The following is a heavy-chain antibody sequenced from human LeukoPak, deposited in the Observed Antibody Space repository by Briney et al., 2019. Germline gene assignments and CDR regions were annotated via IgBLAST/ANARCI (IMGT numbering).Heavy chain of an antibody. V-gene: IGHV4-34*01. CDR2: INHSGST. Sequence: PSETLSLTCAVYGGSFSGYYWSCIRQPPGKGLEWIGEINHSGSTNYNPSLKSRVTISVDTSKNQFSLKLSSVTAADTAVYYCARGKPSYGSGTFYRPLEPNYMDVWGKGTTVTVSS. CDR1: GGSFSGYY. J-gene: IGHJ6*03. CDR3: ARGKPSYGSGTFYRPLEPNYMDV. D-gene: IGHD3-10*01.